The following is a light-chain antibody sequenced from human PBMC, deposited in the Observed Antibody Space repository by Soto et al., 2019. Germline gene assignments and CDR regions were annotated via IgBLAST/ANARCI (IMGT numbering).Light chain of an antibody. J-gene: IGKJ4*01. V-gene: IGKV3-20*01. CDR1: QIVSSGF. CDR2: RAS. CDR3: LHYGSATLT. Sequence: EIVLTQSPGTLSLSPGESATLTCRASQIVSSGFVDGYQQKPGKAPRLLSYRASGRATGIPDMFSGRGSGTDFTLTISRLEPGDFVVYSCLHYGSATLTFGGGTKVEIK.